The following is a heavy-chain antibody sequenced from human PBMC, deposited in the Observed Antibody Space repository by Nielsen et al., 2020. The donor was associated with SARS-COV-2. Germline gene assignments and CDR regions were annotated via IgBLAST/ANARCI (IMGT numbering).Heavy chain of an antibody. J-gene: IGHJ4*02. D-gene: IGHD3-10*01. V-gene: IGHV3-21*01. CDR3: ASFHYYGSGSYGLDY. CDR1: RFTFSTYS. CDR2: ISSSSSYI. Sequence: GGSLRLSCAASRFTFSTYSMNWVRQAPGKGLEWVSSISSSSSYIYYADSVKGRFTISRDNAKNSLYLQMNSLRAEDTAVYYCASFHYYGSGSYGLDYWGQGTLVTVSS.